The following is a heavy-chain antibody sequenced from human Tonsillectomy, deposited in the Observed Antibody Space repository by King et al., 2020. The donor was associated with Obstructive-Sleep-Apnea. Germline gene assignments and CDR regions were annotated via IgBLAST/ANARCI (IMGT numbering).Heavy chain of an antibody. D-gene: IGHD3-16*01. CDR1: GGSIRSHY. CDR3: ARGVGGLDY. Sequence: VQLQESGPGLVKPSETLSLTCTVSGGSIRSHYWSWIRQPPGKGLEWIGYIYYSGSTNYNPSLKSRVTMSADTSKNQFSLKLYSVTAADTAVYYCARGVGGLDYWGQGTLVTVSS. J-gene: IGHJ4*02. CDR2: IYYSGST. V-gene: IGHV4-59*11.